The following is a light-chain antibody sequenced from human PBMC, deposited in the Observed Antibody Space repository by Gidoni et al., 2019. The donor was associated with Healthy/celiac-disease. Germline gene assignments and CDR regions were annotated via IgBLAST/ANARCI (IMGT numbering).Light chain of an antibody. J-gene: IGKJ1*01. Sequence: AIRITQSPSSLSASTGDRVTITCRASQGISSYLAWYQQKPGKAPKLLIYAASTLQSGVPSRFSGSGSGTHFTLTISCLQSEDFATYYCQQYYSYLWTFGQGTKVEIK. CDR2: AAS. V-gene: IGKV1-8*01. CDR1: QGISSY. CDR3: QQYYSYLWT.